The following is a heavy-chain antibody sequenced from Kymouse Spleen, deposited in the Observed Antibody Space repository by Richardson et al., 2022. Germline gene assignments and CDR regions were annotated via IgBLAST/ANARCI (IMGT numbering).Heavy chain of an antibody. CDR1: GFTFDDYG. Sequence: EVQLVESGGGVVRPGGSLRLSCAASGFTFDDYGMSWVRQAPGKGLEWVSGINWNGGSTGYADSVKGRFTISRDNAKNSLYLQMNSLRAEDTALYYCAREDGSGSSYYYYYGMDVWGQGTTVTVSS. V-gene: IGHV3-20*d01. CDR3: AREDGSGSSYYYYYGMDV. D-gene: IGHD3-10*01. J-gene: IGHJ6*02. CDR2: INWNGGST.